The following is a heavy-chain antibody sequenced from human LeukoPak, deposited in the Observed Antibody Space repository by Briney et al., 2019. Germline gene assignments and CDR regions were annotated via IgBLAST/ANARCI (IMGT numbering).Heavy chain of an antibody. CDR1: GGSISSYY. V-gene: IGHV4-59*01. Sequence: SETLSLTCTVSGGSISSYYWSWIRQPPGKGLEWIGYIYYSGSTNYNPSLKSRVTISVDTSKNQFSLKLSSVTAADTAVYYCARSSYGGNSADYWGQGTLVTVSS. CDR2: IYYSGST. D-gene: IGHD4-23*01. CDR3: ARSSYGGNSADY. J-gene: IGHJ4*02.